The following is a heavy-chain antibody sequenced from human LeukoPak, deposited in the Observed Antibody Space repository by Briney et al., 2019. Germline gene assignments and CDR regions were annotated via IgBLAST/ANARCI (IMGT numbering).Heavy chain of an antibody. Sequence: GSLRLSCAASGSTFSSYWMHWVRQAPGKGLVWVSRINSDGSSTSYADSVKGRFTISRDNAKNTLYLQMNSLRAEDTAVYYCARDTAMVHRAFDIWGQGTMVTVSS. D-gene: IGHD5-18*01. CDR3: ARDTAMVHRAFDI. CDR1: GSTFSSYW. CDR2: INSDGSST. J-gene: IGHJ3*02. V-gene: IGHV3-74*01.